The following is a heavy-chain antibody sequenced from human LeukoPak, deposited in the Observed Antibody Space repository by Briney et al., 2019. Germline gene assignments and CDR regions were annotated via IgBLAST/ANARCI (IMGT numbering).Heavy chain of an antibody. CDR3: AKDYLDGNDILTGFVFDY. CDR2: ISYDGSNK. D-gene: IGHD3-9*01. V-gene: IGHV3-30*18. J-gene: IGHJ4*02. Sequence: PGRSLRLSCAASGFTFSSYGMHWVRQAPGKWLEWVAVISYDGSNKYYADSVKGRFTISRDNSKNTLYLQMNSLRAEDTAVYYCAKDYLDGNDILTGFVFDYWGQGTLVTVSS. CDR1: GFTFSSYG.